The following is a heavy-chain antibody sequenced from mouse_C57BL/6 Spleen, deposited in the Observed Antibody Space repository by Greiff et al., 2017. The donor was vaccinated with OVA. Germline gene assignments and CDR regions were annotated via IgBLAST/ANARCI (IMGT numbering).Heavy chain of an antibody. CDR3: TRSRGNYYGSFDY. D-gene: IGHD1-1*01. CDR2: IDPETGGT. Sequence: VQLQESGAELVRPGASVTLSCKASGYTFTDYEMHWVKQTPVHGLEWIGAIDPETGGTAYNQKFKGKAILTADKSSSTAYMELRSLTSEDSAVYYCTRSRGNYYGSFDYWGQGTTLTVSS. J-gene: IGHJ2*01. V-gene: IGHV1-15*01. CDR1: GYTFTDYE.